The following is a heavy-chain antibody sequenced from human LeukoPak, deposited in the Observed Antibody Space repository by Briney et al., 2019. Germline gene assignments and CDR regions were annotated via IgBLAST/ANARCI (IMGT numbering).Heavy chain of an antibody. J-gene: IGHJ3*02. CDR3: ARVAAMVREDAFDI. V-gene: IGHV4-38-2*02. CDR1: GYSISSGYY. CDR2: IYHSGST. Sequence: PSETLSLTCTVSGYSISSGYYWGWIRQPPGKGLEWIGSIYHSGSTYYNPSLKSRVTISVDTSKNQFSLKLSSMTAADTAVYYCARVAAMVREDAFDIWGQGTMVTVSS. D-gene: IGHD5-18*01.